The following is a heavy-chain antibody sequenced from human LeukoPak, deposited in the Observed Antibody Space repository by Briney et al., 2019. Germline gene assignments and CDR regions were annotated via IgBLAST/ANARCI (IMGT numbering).Heavy chain of an antibody. J-gene: IGHJ4*02. CDR2: ILYDEK. V-gene: IGHV3-33*05. Sequence: GGSLRLSCAASGFTFSSFGMHWVRQAPGRGLEWVALILYDEKYYADSVKGRFTISRDNSKNILYLQMDSLRVEDTAVYYCARYCSGGCYSGVDYWGQGTLVTVPP. CDR1: GFTFSSFG. CDR3: ARYCSGGCYSGVDY. D-gene: IGHD2-15*01.